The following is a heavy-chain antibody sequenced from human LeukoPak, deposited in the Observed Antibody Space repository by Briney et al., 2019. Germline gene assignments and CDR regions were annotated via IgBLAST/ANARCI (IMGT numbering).Heavy chain of an antibody. CDR3: ARARGITMVRGAGRWFDP. Sequence: GGSVKVSCKASGYTFTGYYMHWVRQAPGQGLEWMGSINPNSGCTNYAHKFQGRVTMTRDTSISTAYMELSRLRSDDTAVYYCARARGITMVRGAGRWFDPWGQGTLVTVSS. D-gene: IGHD3-10*01. CDR1: GYTFTGYY. V-gene: IGHV1-2*02. J-gene: IGHJ5*02. CDR2: INPNSGCT.